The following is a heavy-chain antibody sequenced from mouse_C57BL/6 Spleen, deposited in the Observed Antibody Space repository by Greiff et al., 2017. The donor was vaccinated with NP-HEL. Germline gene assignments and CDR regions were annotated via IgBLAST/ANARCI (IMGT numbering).Heavy chain of an antibody. J-gene: IGHJ2*01. CDR3: AGKGNFDY. CDR1: GYAFSSSW. Sequence: VQLQQSGPELVKPGASVKISCKASGYAFSSSWMNWVKQRPGKGLEWIGRIYPGDGDTNYNGKFKGKATLTADKSSSTAYMQLSSLTSEDSAVYFCAGKGNFDYWGQGTTLTVSS. V-gene: IGHV1-82*01. CDR2: IYPGDGDT.